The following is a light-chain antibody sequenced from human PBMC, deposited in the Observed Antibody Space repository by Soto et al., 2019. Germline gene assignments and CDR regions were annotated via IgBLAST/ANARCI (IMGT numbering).Light chain of an antibody. CDR1: QSISSY. V-gene: IGKV1-39*01. Sequence: DIQMTQSPSSLSASVGDRVTITCRASQSISSYLNWYQQKPGKAPKLLIYAASSLQSGVPSRFSCSGSGTDFPLTISSLQPEDFATYYCQQSYSTPFTFGPGTKVDIK. CDR3: QQSYSTPFT. CDR2: AAS. J-gene: IGKJ3*01.